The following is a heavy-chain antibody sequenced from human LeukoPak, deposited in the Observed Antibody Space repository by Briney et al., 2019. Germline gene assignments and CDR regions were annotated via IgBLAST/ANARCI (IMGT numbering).Heavy chain of an antibody. V-gene: IGHV4-59*11. Sequence: SETLSLTCTVYNGSISSHYWSWIRQPPGKGREWIGFIYSSGYTNYNPSLKSRVTISVDRSRNQFSLKLSSATAADTAVYYCARNERRAQKDTYYAYFYYMDVWGKGSTVTVSS. CDR3: ARNERRAQKDTYYAYFYYMDV. D-gene: IGHD6-25*01. CDR2: IYSSGYT. J-gene: IGHJ6*03. CDR1: NGSISSHY.